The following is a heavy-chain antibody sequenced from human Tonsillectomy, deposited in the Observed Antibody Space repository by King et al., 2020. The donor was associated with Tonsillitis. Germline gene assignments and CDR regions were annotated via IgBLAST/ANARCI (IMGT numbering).Heavy chain of an antibody. D-gene: IGHD6-19*01. CDR3: ARDSVQQWLGDYYYYGMDV. CDR2: IYYSGST. V-gene: IGHV4-59*01. J-gene: IGHJ6*02. CDR1: GGSISSYY. Sequence: VQLQESGPGLVKPSETLSLTCTVSGGSISSYYWSWIRQPPGKGLEWIGYIYYSGSTNYNPSLKSRVTISVDTSKNQFSLKLSSVTAADTAVYYCARDSVQQWLGDYYYYGMDVWGQGTMVTVSS.